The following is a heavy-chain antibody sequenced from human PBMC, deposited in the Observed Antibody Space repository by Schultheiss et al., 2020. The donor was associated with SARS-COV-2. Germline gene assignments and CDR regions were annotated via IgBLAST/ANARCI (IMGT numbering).Heavy chain of an antibody. CDR3: AKDETPRRPGFRWFDP. D-gene: IGHD1-14*01. CDR2: IRYDGSNK. Sequence: GESLKISCAASGFTFSSYGMHWVRQAPGKGLEWVAFIRYDGSNKYYADSVKGRFTISRDNPKNALYLEMNSLRAEDTAVYYCAKDETPRRPGFRWFDPWGQGTLVTVSS. J-gene: IGHJ5*02. CDR1: GFTFSSYG. V-gene: IGHV3-30*02.